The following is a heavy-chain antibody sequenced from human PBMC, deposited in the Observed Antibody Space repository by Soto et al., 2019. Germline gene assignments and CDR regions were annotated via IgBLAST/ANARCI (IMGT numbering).Heavy chain of an antibody. CDR3: AKARDYYGAAYDY. D-gene: IGHD3-10*01. Sequence: PGGSLRLSCAASGFTFSSYAMGWVRQAPGKGLEWVSGITGSGGSTYHADSVKGRFTISRDNSKNTLYMQMNSLRAEDTAVYHCAKARDYYGAAYDYWGQGTLVTVSS. CDR2: ITGSGGST. V-gene: IGHV3-23*01. J-gene: IGHJ4*02. CDR1: GFTFSSYA.